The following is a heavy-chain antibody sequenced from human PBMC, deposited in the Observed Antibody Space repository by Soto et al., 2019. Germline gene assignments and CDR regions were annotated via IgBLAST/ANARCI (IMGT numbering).Heavy chain of an antibody. CDR1: GGSISSHY. D-gene: IGHD6-6*01. Sequence: SETLSLTCVVSGGSISSHYWSWIRQPPGSGLEWIGFVHYSGSTNYSPSLKSRVTMSVDTSKNQFFLNLTSVTAADTALYFCARRDYSTSSLGPFDYWGQGILVTVSS. CDR3: ARRDYSTSSLGPFDY. J-gene: IGHJ4*02. V-gene: IGHV4-59*11. CDR2: VHYSGST.